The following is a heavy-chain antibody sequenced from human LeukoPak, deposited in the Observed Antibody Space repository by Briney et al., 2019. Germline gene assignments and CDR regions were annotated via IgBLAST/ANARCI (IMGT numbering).Heavy chain of an antibody. CDR1: GGSISSYY. CDR2: IYYSGST. J-gene: IGHJ4*02. Sequence: SETLSLTCTVSGGSISSYYWSWIRQPPGKGLEWIGYIYYSGSTNYNPSLKSRVTISVDTSKNQFSLKLSSVTAADTAVHYCARCSGWIYYFDYWGQGTLVTVSS. D-gene: IGHD6-19*01. CDR3: ARCSGWIYYFDY. V-gene: IGHV4-59*01.